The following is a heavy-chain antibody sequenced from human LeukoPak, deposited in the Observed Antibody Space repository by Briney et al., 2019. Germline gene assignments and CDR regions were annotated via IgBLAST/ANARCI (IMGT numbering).Heavy chain of an antibody. Sequence: GGSLRLSCAASGFIFSSYSMNWVREARGKGLEWVSNISSSSSSIYYADSVKGRFTISRDNAKKSLHLQMNSLRDEDTAVYYCARGDYGNSFDYWGQGTLVTVSS. J-gene: IGHJ4*02. V-gene: IGHV3-48*02. CDR1: GFIFSSYS. D-gene: IGHD4-23*01. CDR3: ARGDYGNSFDY. CDR2: ISSSSSSI.